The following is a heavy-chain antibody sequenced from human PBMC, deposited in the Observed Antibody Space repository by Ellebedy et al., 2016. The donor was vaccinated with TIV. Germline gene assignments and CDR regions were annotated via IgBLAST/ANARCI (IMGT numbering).Heavy chain of an antibody. CDR2: ISPSSGST. D-gene: IGHD3-3*01. V-gene: IGHV1-46*03. Sequence: ASVKVSXKASRYTFTNYYMHWVRQAPGQGLEWMGIISPSSGSTSYAQKFQGRVTMTTDTSTSTVYLELSSLRSDDTAVYYCVRDLPYYDIWSGYHYFDYWGQGTLVTVSS. J-gene: IGHJ4*02. CDR3: VRDLPYYDIWSGYHYFDY. CDR1: RYTFTNYY.